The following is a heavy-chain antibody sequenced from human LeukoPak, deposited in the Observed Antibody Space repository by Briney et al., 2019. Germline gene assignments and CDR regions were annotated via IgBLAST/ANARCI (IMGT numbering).Heavy chain of an antibody. Sequence: SVKVSCKASGGTFSSYAISWVRQDPGQGLELMGGIIPIFGAANYAQKFQGRVTITADESTSTAYMELSSLRSEDTAVYYCARDQGGQGDFDYWGQGTLVTVSS. CDR1: GGTFSSYA. CDR2: IIPIFGAA. CDR3: ARDQGGQGDFDY. V-gene: IGHV1-69*13. J-gene: IGHJ4*02. D-gene: IGHD2-15*01.